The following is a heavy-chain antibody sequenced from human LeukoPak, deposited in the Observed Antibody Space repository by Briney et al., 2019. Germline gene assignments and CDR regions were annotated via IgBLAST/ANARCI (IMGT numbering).Heavy chain of an antibody. D-gene: IGHD3-22*01. CDR2: ISSSGSTI. CDR3: ARVGYYDSPPDY. V-gene: IGHV3-11*01. J-gene: IGHJ4*02. CDR1: GFAFSDYY. Sequence: PGGSLRLSCAASGFAFSDYYMSWIRQAPGKGLEWVSYISSSGSTIYYADPVKGRFTISRDNAKNSLYLQMNSLRAEDTAVYYCARVGYYDSPPDYWGQGTLVTVSA.